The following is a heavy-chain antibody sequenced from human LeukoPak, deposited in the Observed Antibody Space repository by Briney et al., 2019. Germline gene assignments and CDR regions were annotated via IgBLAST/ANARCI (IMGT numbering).Heavy chain of an antibody. D-gene: IGHD6-6*01. J-gene: IGHJ4*02. CDR1: GFNFSSYG. V-gene: IGHV3-30*03. CDR2: ISYDGSNK. CDR3: VSQLVHCLDY. Sequence: GGSLRLSCAASGFNFSSYGMHWVRQAPGKGLEWVALISYDGSNKYYADSVKGRFTISRDNSKNTLYLQMNSLRAEDTAVYYCVSQLVHCLDYWGQGTLVTVSS.